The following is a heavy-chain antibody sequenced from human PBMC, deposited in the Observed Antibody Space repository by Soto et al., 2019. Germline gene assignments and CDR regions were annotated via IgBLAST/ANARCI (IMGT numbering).Heavy chain of an antibody. J-gene: IGHJ4*02. CDR3: ARGTRTFRAHFDY. V-gene: IGHV3-30-3*01. CDR1: GFTFSSYA. D-gene: IGHD3-16*01. CDR2: ISYDGSNK. Sequence: RGSLRLSCAASGFTFSSYAMHWVRQAPGKGLEWVAVISYDGSNKYYADSVKGRFTIYRDNSKNTLYLQMNSLRAEDTAVYYCARGTRTFRAHFDYWGKGTRVTVSS.